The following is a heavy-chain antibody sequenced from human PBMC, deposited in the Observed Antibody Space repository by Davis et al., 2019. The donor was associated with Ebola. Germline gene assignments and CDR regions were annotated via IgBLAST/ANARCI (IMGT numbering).Heavy chain of an antibody. CDR1: GYTFTSYG. V-gene: IGHV1-18*01. Sequence: ASVKVSCKASGYTFTSYGISWLRQAPRQGLEWMGWISAYNGNTNYAQKLQGRVTMTTDTSTSTAYLELRILRSDDTAVYYCARDHDSSSTDDAFDIWGQGTMVTVSS. D-gene: IGHD6-6*01. J-gene: IGHJ3*02. CDR3: ARDHDSSSTDDAFDI. CDR2: ISAYNGNT.